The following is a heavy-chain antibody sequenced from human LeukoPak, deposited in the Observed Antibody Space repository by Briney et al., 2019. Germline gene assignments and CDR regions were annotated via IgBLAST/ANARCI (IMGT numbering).Heavy chain of an antibody. CDR2: ISSGSSTI. V-gene: IGHV3-48*02. Sequence: PGGSLRLSCAASGITFNTYSMSWVRQAPGKGLEWVSYISSGSSTIYYADSVKGRFTISRDNAKNSLYLQMNSLRDEDTAVYYCTGGGPQLVPYWGQGTLVTVSS. J-gene: IGHJ4*02. CDR1: GITFNTYS. CDR3: TGGGPQLVPY. D-gene: IGHD6-13*01.